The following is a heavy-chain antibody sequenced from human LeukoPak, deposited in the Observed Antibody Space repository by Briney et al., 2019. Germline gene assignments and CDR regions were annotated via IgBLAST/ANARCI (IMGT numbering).Heavy chain of an antibody. CDR2: ISGSGGTT. V-gene: IGHV3-23*01. J-gene: IGHJ4*02. D-gene: IGHD6-19*01. CDR1: GFTLRSYV. Sequence: GGSLRLSCVASGFTLRSYVMNWVRQTPGKGLEWVSAISGSGGTTYYADSVKGRFTTSRDNSKNTLYLQMNSLRAEDTAVYYCAKGAQAVAVRGDYFDSWGQGILVTVSS. CDR3: AKGAQAVAVRGDYFDS.